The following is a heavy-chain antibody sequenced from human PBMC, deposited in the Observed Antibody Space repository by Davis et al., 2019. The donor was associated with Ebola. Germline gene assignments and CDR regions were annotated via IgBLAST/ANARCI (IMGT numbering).Heavy chain of an antibody. CDR2: VDHSGTT. J-gene: IGHJ4*02. CDR1: GGPFSNSY. CDR3: ARHGGGSGYDY. Sequence: SETLSLTCAAYGGPFSNSYWSWIRQPPGKGLEWIAEVDHSGTTNYNSSLKSRLTISVDRSENQFSLKLRSVTAADTAVYYCARHGGGSGYDYWGQGTLVTVSS. D-gene: IGHD5-12*01. V-gene: IGHV4-34*01.